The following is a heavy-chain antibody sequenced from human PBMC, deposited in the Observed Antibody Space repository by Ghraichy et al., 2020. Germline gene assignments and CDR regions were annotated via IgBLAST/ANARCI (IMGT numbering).Heavy chain of an antibody. Sequence: GGSLRLSCSASGFTFSSYAMHWVRQAPGKGLEYVSAISSNGGSTYYADSVKGRFTISRDNSKNTLYLQMSSLRAEDTAVYYCVKDHNYYDSSGYYAVGRPRYGDYWGQGTLVTVSS. CDR3: VKDHNYYDSSGYYAVGRPRYGDY. CDR2: ISSNGGST. CDR1: GFTFSSYA. J-gene: IGHJ4*02. V-gene: IGHV3-64D*09. D-gene: IGHD3-22*01.